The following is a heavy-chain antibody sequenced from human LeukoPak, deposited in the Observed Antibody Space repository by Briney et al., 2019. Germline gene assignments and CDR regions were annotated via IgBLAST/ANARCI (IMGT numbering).Heavy chain of an antibody. J-gene: IGHJ4*02. CDR2: ISAYNGNT. D-gene: IGHD2-21*02. V-gene: IGHV1-18*01. CDR3: ARQPLLSPGVNGLIE. CDR1: GYTFTSYG. Sequence: GASVKVSCKASGYTFTSYGISWVRQAPGQGLEWMGWISAYNGNTNYAQKLQGRVTMTTDTSTSTAYMELRSLRSDDTAVYYCARQPLLSPGVNGLIEWGQGTLVTVSS.